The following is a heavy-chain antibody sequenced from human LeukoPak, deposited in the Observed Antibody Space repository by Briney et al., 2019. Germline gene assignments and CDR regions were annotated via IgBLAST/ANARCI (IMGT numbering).Heavy chain of an antibody. D-gene: IGHD2-15*01. J-gene: IGHJ4*02. CDR3: ARGGRLGYCSGGSCYSDY. V-gene: IGHV1-18*01. Sequence: ASVTVSCKSSGYTFANYAITWVRQAPGQGLEWMGWISAYNGNTNYAQKFQGRVAMTTDTSTSTAYMDLRSLRSDDTAVYYCARGGRLGYCSGGSCYSDYWGQGTLGTVSA. CDR1: GYTFANYA. CDR2: ISAYNGNT.